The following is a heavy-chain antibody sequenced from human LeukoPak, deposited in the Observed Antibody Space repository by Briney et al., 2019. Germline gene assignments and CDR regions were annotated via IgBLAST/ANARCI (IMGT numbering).Heavy chain of an antibody. J-gene: IGHJ4*02. D-gene: IGHD6-6*01. CDR3: AREGGIAARPMDY. CDR2: ITPSGGST. V-gene: IGHV1-46*01. CDR1: GYTFTSYY. Sequence: GASVKVSCKASGYTFTSYYIHWARQAPGQGLEWMGIITPSGGSTSYAQKFQGRVTMTRDTSTSTVYMELSSLRSEDTAVYYCAREGGIAARPMDYWGQGTLVTVSS.